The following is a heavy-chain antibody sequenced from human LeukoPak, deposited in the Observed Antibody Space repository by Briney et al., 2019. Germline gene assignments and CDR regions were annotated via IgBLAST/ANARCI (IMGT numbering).Heavy chain of an antibody. CDR2: INHSGST. Sequence: SETLSLICAVYGGFFSGCYWSWIRHPPGKGLECIGEINHSGSTNYNPSLKSRVTISVDTSKNQCTLELSSVTAADTAVYYCARGSSSTFDYWGQGTLVTVSS. D-gene: IGHD6-6*01. CDR3: ARGSSSTFDY. J-gene: IGHJ4*02. V-gene: IGHV4-34*01. CDR1: GGFFSGCY.